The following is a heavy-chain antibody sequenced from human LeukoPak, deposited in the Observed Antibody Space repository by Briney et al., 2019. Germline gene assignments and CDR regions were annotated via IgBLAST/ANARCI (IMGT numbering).Heavy chain of an antibody. J-gene: IGHJ4*02. Sequence: SVKVSCKVSGGTFSSYAISWVRQAPGHGLEWMGRIIPILGIANYAQKFQGRVTITANKSTSTAYMELSSLRSEETAVYYWARERYCSGVSCYSLDYWGQGTLVTVSS. CDR2: IIPILGIA. CDR3: ARERYCSGVSCYSLDY. CDR1: GGTFSSYA. D-gene: IGHD2-15*01. V-gene: IGHV1-69*04.